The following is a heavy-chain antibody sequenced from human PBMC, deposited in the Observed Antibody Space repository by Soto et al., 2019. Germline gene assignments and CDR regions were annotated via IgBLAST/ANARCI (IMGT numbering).Heavy chain of an antibody. J-gene: IGHJ6*03. CDR2: ISSSCSYI. CDR1: GFTFSSYS. D-gene: IGHD3-10*01. CDR3: ARDASYYYGSGSSVYYYYYYMDV. Sequence: GGSLRLSCAASGFTFSSYSMNWVRQAPGKGLEWVSSISSSCSYIYYADSVKGRFTISRDNAKNSLYLQMNSLRAEDTAVYYCARDASYYYGSGSSVYYYYYYMDVWGKGTTVTVSS. V-gene: IGHV3-21*01.